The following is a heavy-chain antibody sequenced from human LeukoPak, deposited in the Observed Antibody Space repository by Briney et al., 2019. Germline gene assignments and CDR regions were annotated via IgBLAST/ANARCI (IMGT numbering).Heavy chain of an antibody. V-gene: IGHV3-74*01. CDR1: GFTFSDYY. CDR3: ARDKFTVTTAFGY. J-gene: IGHJ4*02. Sequence: PGGSLRLSCAVSGFTFSDYYMSWIRQAPGKGLVWVSRINSDGSSTSYADSVKGRFTISRDNAKNTLYLQMNSLRAEDTAVYYCARDKFTVTTAFGYWGQGTLVTVSS. CDR2: INSDGSST. D-gene: IGHD4-17*01.